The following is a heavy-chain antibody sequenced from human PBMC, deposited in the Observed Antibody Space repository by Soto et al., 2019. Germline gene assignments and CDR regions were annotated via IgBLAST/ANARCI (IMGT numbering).Heavy chain of an antibody. D-gene: IGHD3-22*01. J-gene: IGHJ4*02. CDR2: VYFDGST. CDR1: GGSISSSFYF. Sequence: QLQLQESGPGLVKPLETLSLTCTVSGGSISSSFYFWASIRQPPGEGLEWIGNVYFDGSTFYNPSLKSRSLTTVYTSRTQFSLKLASVIAAHTALYYCSRIIYLASSGYFLEYSGQGSLITVSS. CDR3: SRIIYLASSGYFLEY. V-gene: IGHV4-39*01.